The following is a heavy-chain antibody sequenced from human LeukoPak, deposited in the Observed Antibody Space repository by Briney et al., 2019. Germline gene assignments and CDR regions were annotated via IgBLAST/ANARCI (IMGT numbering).Heavy chain of an antibody. V-gene: IGHV1-18*01. Sequence: GASVKVSCKASGYTFTNYGLTWVRQAPGQGLEWMGWISANNGNTNYAQKLQGRVTMTTDTFTSTAYMELRSLRSDDTAVYYCARVVVGSGSGHNWFDPWGQGTLVTVSS. CDR2: ISANNGNT. J-gene: IGHJ5*02. CDR3: ARVVVGSGSGHNWFDP. CDR1: GYTFTNYG. D-gene: IGHD3-10*01.